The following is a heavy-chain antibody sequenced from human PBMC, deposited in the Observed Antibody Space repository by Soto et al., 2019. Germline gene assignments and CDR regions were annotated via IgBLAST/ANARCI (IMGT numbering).Heavy chain of an antibody. CDR1: GYTFTFYY. D-gene: IGHD3-22*01. CDR3: ARLNYYDSSGGNYYYYGMDV. Sequence: ASVNVSCKASGYTFTFYYMHWVRQAPGQGHEWMGWINPNSGGTNYAQKFQGRVTMTRDTSISTAYMELSRLRSDDTAVYYCARLNYYDSSGGNYYYYGMDVWGQGTKVTVSS. CDR2: INPNSGGT. J-gene: IGHJ6*02. V-gene: IGHV1-2*02.